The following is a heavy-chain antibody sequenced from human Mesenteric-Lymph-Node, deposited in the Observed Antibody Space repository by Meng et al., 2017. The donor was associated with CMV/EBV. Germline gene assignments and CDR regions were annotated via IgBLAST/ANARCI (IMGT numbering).Heavy chain of an antibody. CDR2: ISSSGSTI. CDR3: AIAARGYGMDV. Sequence: GGSLRLSCAASGFTFNTYSMNWVRQAPGKGLEWVSYISSSGSTIYYADSVKGRFTISRDNAKNSLYLQMNSLRAEDTAVYYCAIAARGYGMDVWGQGTTVTVSS. D-gene: IGHD3-10*01. CDR1: GFTFNTYS. J-gene: IGHJ6*02. V-gene: IGHV3-48*04.